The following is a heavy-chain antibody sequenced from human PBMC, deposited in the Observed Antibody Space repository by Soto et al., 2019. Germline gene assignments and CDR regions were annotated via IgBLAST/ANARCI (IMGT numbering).Heavy chain of an antibody. CDR3: ARGPHIAATGGYDY. J-gene: IGHJ4*02. CDR1: VFSFSSYS. CDR2: ISSSSSYL. Sequence: WSTLRLSCSASVFSFSSYSMNWFRQAPGKGLEWVSSISSSSSYLYYADSVKGRFTISRDNAKNSLYLQMNSLTAEDTAVYYCARGPHIAATGGYDYWGQGTLVTVSS. V-gene: IGHV3-21*01. D-gene: IGHD6-13*01.